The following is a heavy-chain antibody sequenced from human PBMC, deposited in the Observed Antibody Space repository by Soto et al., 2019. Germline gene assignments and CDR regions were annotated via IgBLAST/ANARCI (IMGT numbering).Heavy chain of an antibody. CDR1: GFALTTYT. CDR3: VREDGVVGASSAFDS. CDR2: INGRSNYK. J-gene: IGHJ4*02. D-gene: IGHD1-26*01. V-gene: IGHV3-21*01. Sequence: PGGSLRLSCVASGFALTTYTMNWVRQGPGTGLEWVSSINGRSNYKYYSDSVKGRFTVSRDNAQNSLFPQMSRLGPEDTAVYYCVREDGVVGASSAFDSWGQGTLVTVSS.